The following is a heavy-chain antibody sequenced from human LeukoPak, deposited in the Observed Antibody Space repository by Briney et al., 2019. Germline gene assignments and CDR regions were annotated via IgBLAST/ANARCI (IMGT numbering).Heavy chain of an antibody. D-gene: IGHD2-21*01. CDR1: GFTVSSNY. V-gene: IGHV3-53*01. Sequence: GGSLRLSCATSGFTVSSNYMSWVRQAPGKGLEWVSVIYTGGSTYYADSVKGRFTISRDISKNTVYLQMNNLRVEDTAVYYCAILAGNPYWGPGTLVTVSS. CDR3: AILAGNPY. CDR2: IYTGGST. J-gene: IGHJ4*02.